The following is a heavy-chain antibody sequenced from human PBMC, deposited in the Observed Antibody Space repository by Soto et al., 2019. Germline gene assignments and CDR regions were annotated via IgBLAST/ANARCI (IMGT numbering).Heavy chain of an antibody. CDR3: ADVISGP. V-gene: IGHV3-66*01. CDR1: GFTVSTNY. Sequence: EVQLVESGGAWVQPGGSLRLYCAASGFTVSTNYMSWVRQAPGKGLEWVSVIYGGGSTSYADSVRGRFTISRDDSMTTLYLQMNSLRAEDTDVYYCADVISGPWGQGTLVTVSS. CDR2: IYGGGST. J-gene: IGHJ5*02. D-gene: IGHD6-25*01.